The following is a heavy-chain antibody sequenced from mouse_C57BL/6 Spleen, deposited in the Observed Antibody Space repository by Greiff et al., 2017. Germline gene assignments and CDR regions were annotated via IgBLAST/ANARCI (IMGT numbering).Heavy chain of an antibody. V-gene: IGHV1-22*01. D-gene: IGHD2-4*01. J-gene: IGHJ2*01. CDR3: ARGGGIYYDYDGDY. Sequence: EVQLQQSGPELVKPGASVKMSCKASGYTFTDYNMHWVKQSNGKSLEWIGYINPNNGGTSYNQKFKGKATLTVNKSSSTAYMELRSLTSEDSAVYYCARGGGIYYDYDGDYWGQGTTLTVSS. CDR1: GYTFTDYN. CDR2: INPNNGGT.